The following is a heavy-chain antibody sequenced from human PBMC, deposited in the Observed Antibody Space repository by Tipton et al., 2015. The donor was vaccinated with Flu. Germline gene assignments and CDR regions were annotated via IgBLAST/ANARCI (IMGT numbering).Heavy chain of an antibody. CDR2: ISGSGGNT. J-gene: IGHJ4*02. CDR1: GFTFSSYA. V-gene: IGHV3-23*01. Sequence: SLRLSCAASGFTFSSYAMSWVRQAPGKGLEWVSAISGSGGNTYYADSVKGRFTISRDNSKNTLYLQMNSLRAEDTAVYYCAREGAYYDSSGYLDYWGQGTLVTVSS. D-gene: IGHD3-22*01. CDR3: AREGAYYDSSGYLDY.